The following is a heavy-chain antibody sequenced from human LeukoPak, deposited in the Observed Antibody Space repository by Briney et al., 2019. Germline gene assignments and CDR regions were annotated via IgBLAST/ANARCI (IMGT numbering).Heavy chain of an antibody. J-gene: IGHJ6*02. D-gene: IGHD6-13*01. CDR1: GGSISSYY. CDR3: ARDGYSSSPDV. CDR2: IYYSGST. V-gene: IGHV4-59*01. Sequence: PSETLSLTCTVSGGSISSYYWSWIRQPPGKGLEWIGYIYYSGSTNYNPSLKSRVTISVDTSKNQFSLKLSSGTAADTAVYYRARDGYSSSPDVWGQGTTVTVSS.